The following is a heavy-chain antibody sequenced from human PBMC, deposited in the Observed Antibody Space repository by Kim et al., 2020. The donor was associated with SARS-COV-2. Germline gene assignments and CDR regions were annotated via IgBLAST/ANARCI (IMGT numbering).Heavy chain of an antibody. Sequence: GGSLRLSCAASGFTFSSYWMHWVRQAPGKGPVWVSRINSDGSSTSYADSVKGRFTISRDNAKNTLYLQMNSLRAEDTAVYYCARDGEYYGSGSYYNYYYYYGMDVWGQGTTVTVSS. CDR2: INSDGSST. D-gene: IGHD3-10*01. J-gene: IGHJ6*02. CDR3: ARDGEYYGSGSYYNYYYYYGMDV. V-gene: IGHV3-74*01. CDR1: GFTFSSYW.